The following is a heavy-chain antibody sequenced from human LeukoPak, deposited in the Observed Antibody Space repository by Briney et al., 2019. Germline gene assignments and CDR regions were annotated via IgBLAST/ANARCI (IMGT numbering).Heavy chain of an antibody. CDR3: ARELYYYDSSGYYY. CDR2: ISPNSGGT. CDR1: GYIFTGYY. J-gene: IGHJ4*02. Sequence: ASVKVSCKASGYIFTGYYLHWVRQAPGQGLEWMGWISPNSGGTNYAQKFQGRVTMTRDTSITTAYMELSRLRSDDTAVYYCARELYYYDSSGYYYWGQGTLVTVSS. D-gene: IGHD3-22*01. V-gene: IGHV1-2*02.